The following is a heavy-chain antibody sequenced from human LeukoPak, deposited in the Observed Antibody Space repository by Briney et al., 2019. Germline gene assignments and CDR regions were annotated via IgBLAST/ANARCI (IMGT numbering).Heavy chain of an antibody. Sequence: SETLSLTCTVSGGSISSYYWSWIRQPPGKGLEWIGYIYYSGSTNYNPSLKSRVTISVDTSKNQFSLKLSSVTAADTAVYYCARHVGDRVLRYFDWYAFDIWGQGTMVTVSS. CDR1: GGSISSYY. CDR2: IYYSGST. V-gene: IGHV4-59*08. D-gene: IGHD3-9*01. CDR3: ARHVGDRVLRYFDWYAFDI. J-gene: IGHJ3*02.